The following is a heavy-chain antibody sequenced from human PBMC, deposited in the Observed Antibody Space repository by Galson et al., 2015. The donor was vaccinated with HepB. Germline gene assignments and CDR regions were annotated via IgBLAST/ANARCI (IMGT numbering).Heavy chain of an antibody. Sequence: SVKVSCKASGGTFSSYAISWVRQAPGQGLEWMGGVISVFGVPNYAQKFQGRVTITADKSTRTAYMELTSLRSEDTAVYYCVIGSDCSGGNCYEGYWGQGTLVTVSS. CDR3: VIGSDCSGGNCYEGY. V-gene: IGHV1-69*10. J-gene: IGHJ4*02. CDR2: VISVFGVP. CDR1: GGTFSSYA. D-gene: IGHD2-15*01.